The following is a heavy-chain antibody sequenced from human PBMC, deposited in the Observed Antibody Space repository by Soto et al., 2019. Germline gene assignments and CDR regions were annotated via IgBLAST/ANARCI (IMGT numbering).Heavy chain of an antibody. CDR3: ARAPADYDILTGYYSYYFDY. V-gene: IGHV4-31*03. J-gene: IGHJ4*02. CDR1: GGSTSSGGSC. Sequence: PSETLSLTCTVSGGSTSSGGSCWSWIRQHPGKGLEWIGYIYYSGSTYYNPSLKSRVTISVDTSKNQFSLKLSSVTAADTAVYYCARAPADYDILTGYYSYYFDYWGQGTLVTVSS. CDR2: IYYSGST. D-gene: IGHD3-9*01.